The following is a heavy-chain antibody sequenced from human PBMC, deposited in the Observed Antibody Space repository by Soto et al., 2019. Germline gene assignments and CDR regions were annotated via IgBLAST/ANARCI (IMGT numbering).Heavy chain of an antibody. Sequence: ASVKVSCKASGNTFTSYDINWVRHATGHGLEWMGWINPNSGNMGYAQKFQGRVTMTRHTAIRTAYMEVSRLRSHDTAVYYCARGRASGSYYLLDYWGQGTLVTVSS. D-gene: IGHD3-10*01. CDR1: GNTFTSYD. V-gene: IGHV1-8*01. CDR2: INPNSGNM. J-gene: IGHJ4*02. CDR3: ARGRASGSYYLLDY.